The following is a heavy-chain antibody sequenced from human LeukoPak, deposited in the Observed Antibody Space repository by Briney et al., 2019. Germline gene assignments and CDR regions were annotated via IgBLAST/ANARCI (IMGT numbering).Heavy chain of an antibody. V-gene: IGHV1-24*01. J-gene: IGHJ4*02. D-gene: IGHD3-3*01. CDR3: ATRGSDFWSGFDY. Sequence: ASVKVSCKLSGNTLRELPIQWVRQAGGKGLEWMAGFDPEHAEIVYAQKFQGRVTMTEDTSTNTAYMELTGLTSDDTALYYCATRGSDFWSGFDYWGQGTQVTVSS. CDR2: FDPEHAEI. CDR1: GNTLRELP.